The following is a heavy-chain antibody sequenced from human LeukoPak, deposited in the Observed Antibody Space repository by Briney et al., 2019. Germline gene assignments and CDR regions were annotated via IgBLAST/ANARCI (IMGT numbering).Heavy chain of an antibody. Sequence: ASVKVSCKASGYTFTDHYIHWVRQAPGQGLEWMGRINPDIDVANYAEKFQSRVTMTRDTSISTAYMDLGSLTSDDTAVYYCARAVIRGIHFDSWGQGTLVTVSS. D-gene: IGHD3-10*01. V-gene: IGHV1-2*06. CDR1: GYTFTDHY. CDR2: INPDIDVA. J-gene: IGHJ4*02. CDR3: ARAVIRGIHFDS.